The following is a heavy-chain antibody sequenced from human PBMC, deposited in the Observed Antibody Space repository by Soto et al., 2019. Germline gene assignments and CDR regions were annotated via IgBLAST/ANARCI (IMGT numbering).Heavy chain of an antibody. Sequence: SLRLSCAASGFTFSSYGMHWVRQAPGKGLEWVAVISYDGSNKYYADSVKGRFTISRDNSKNTLYLQMNSLRAEDTAVYYCAKDLVWFGELPHLYFDYWGQGTLVTVSS. CDR3: AKDLVWFGELPHLYFDY. V-gene: IGHV3-30*18. CDR1: GFTFSSYG. CDR2: ISYDGSNK. D-gene: IGHD3-10*01. J-gene: IGHJ4*02.